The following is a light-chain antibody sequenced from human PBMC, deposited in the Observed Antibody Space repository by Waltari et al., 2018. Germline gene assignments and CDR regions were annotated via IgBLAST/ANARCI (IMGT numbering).Light chain of an antibody. CDR3: QQYYIAPWT. J-gene: IGKJ1*01. CDR2: WAS. V-gene: IGKV4-1*01. Sequence: DVVMTQSPDSLAVSLGERDTINCKSTQSVSYSPDNKNYLAWFQQKPGQPPKLLIYWASTRESGVPDRFTGSGSGTDFTLTINSLQAEDVAVYYCQQYYIAPWTFGQGSKVEIK. CDR1: QSVSYSPDNKNY.